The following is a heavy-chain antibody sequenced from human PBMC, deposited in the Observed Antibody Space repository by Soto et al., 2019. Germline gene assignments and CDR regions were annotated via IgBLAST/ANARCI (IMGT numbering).Heavy chain of an antibody. J-gene: IGHJ6*02. Sequence: GGSLRLSCAASGFTFSSYAMHWVRQAPGKGLEWVAVISYDGSNKYYADSVKGRFTISRDNSKNTLYLQMNSLRAEDTAVYYCASLGRGMGASPFYYYGMDVWGQGTTVTVSS. CDR2: ISYDGSNK. D-gene: IGHD1-26*01. CDR3: ASLGRGMGASPFYYYGMDV. V-gene: IGHV3-30-3*01. CDR1: GFTFSSYA.